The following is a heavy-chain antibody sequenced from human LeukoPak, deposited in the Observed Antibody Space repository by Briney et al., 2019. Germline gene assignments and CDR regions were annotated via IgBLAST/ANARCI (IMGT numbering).Heavy chain of an antibody. CDR3: ARDSEDSSGYSFDY. J-gene: IGHJ4*02. Sequence: ASVKVSCKASGYTFTSYGISWVRQAPGQGLEWMGWISAYNGNTNYAQKLQGRVTMTTDTSTSTAYMELRSLRSDDTAAYYCARDSEDSSGYSFDYWGQGTLVTVSS. V-gene: IGHV1-18*01. CDR1: GYTFTSYG. D-gene: IGHD3-22*01. CDR2: ISAYNGNT.